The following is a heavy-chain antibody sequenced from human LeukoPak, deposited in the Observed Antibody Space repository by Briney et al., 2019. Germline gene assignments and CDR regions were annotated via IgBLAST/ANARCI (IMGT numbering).Heavy chain of an antibody. V-gene: IGHV3-9*01. D-gene: IGHD1-26*01. CDR3: AKVHLLVGATAVGHYFDY. CDR2: ISWNSGNI. J-gene: IGHJ4*02. Sequence: PGGSLRLSCVASGFTFDDFAMHWVRQAPGKGLEWVSGISWNSGNIDYADSVKGRFTISRDNAKNSLYLQMNSLRREDTALYYCAKVHLLVGATAVGHYFDYWGQGSLVTVSS. CDR1: GFTFDDFA.